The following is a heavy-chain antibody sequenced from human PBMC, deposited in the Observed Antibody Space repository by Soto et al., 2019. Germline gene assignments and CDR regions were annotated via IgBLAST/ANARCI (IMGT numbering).Heavy chain of an antibody. D-gene: IGHD4-17*01. Sequence: SETLSLTCTVSGGSISSGDYYWSWIRQPPGKGLEWIGYIYYSGSTYYNPSLKSRVTISVDTSKNQFSLKLSSVTAADTAVYYCARDGTTVVKRDYYYGMDVWGQGTTVTVSS. CDR3: ARDGTTVVKRDYYYGMDV. CDR1: GGSISSGDYY. CDR2: IYYSGST. V-gene: IGHV4-30-4*01. J-gene: IGHJ6*02.